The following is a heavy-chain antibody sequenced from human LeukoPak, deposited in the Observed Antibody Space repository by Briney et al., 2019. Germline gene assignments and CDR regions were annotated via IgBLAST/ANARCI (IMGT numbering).Heavy chain of an antibody. Sequence: PGGSRRLSRAATGFTFSNAWMSWVRQAPGKGLEWVGRIKSKTDGGTTDYAAPVQGRFTISSDDSKNTLYLQMNSLKTEDTAVYYCTTLTMIVVVTLDYWGQGTLVTVSS. CDR1: GFTFSNAW. J-gene: IGHJ4*02. CDR3: TTLTMIVVVTLDY. CDR2: IKSKTDGGTT. V-gene: IGHV3-15*01. D-gene: IGHD3-22*01.